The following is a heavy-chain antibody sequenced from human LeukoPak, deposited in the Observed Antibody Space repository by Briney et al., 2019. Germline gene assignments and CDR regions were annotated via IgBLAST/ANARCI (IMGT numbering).Heavy chain of an antibody. D-gene: IGHD4-17*01. J-gene: IGHJ4*02. CDR2: INHSGST. Sequence: PSETLSLTCAVYGGSFSGYYWSWIRQPPGKGLEWIGEINHSGSTNYNPSLKSRVTISVDTSKNQFSLKLSSVTAADTAVYYCARPTGTVTTFDYWGQGTLVTVSS. CDR3: ARPTGTVTTFDY. CDR1: GGSFSGYY. V-gene: IGHV4-34*01.